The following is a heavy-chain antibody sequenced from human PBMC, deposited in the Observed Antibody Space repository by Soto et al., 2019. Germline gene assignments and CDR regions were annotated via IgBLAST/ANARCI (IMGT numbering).Heavy chain of an antibody. J-gene: IGHJ6*02. Sequence: SVKVSCKASGGTFSSYAISWVRQAPGQGLEWMGGIIPIFGTANYAQKFQGRVTITADKSTSTAYMELGSLRSEDTAVYYCASGIIRGYYYYYGMDVWGQGTTVTVSS. CDR1: GGTFSSYA. CDR3: ASGIIRGYYYYYGMDV. D-gene: IGHD3-3*01. CDR2: IIPIFGTA. V-gene: IGHV1-69*06.